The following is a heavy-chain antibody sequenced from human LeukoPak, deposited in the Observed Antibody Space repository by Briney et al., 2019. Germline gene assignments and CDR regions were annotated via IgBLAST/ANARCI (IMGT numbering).Heavy chain of an antibody. Sequence: GGSLRLSCAASGFTFSSYAMSWVRQAPGKGLEWISYISSGGSIFYNADSVMGRFTISRDNAKNSLYLQMNSLRAEDTAVYYCAREEAYCSGTSCFRFFDYWGQGTLVSVSS. CDR1: GFTFSSYA. CDR2: ISSGGSIF. V-gene: IGHV3-48*03. J-gene: IGHJ4*02. D-gene: IGHD2-15*01. CDR3: AREEAYCSGTSCFRFFDY.